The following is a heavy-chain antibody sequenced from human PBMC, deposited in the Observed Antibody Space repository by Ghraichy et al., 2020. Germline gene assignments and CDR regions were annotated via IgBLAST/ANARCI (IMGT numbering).Heavy chain of an antibody. CDR1: GFTVSSNY. D-gene: IGHD6-19*01. Sequence: GGSLKLSCAASGFTVSSNYMSWVRQAPGKGLEWVSVIYSGGSTYYADSVKGRFTISRDNSKNTLYLQMNSLRAEDTAVYYCARDDGSSSGWYDYWGQGTLVTVSS. CDR2: IYSGGST. CDR3: ARDDGSSSGWYDY. V-gene: IGHV3-53*01. J-gene: IGHJ4*02.